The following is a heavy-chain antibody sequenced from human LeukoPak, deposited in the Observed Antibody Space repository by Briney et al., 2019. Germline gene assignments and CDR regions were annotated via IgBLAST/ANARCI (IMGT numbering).Heavy chain of an antibody. Sequence: GSLRLSCAASGFTFSSYEMNWVRQAPGKGLEWVSYISSSGSTIYYADSVKGRFTISRDNAKNSLYLQMNSLRAEDTAVYYCARDIQEVVVTAMLDYWGQGTLVTVSS. CDR1: GFTFSSYE. V-gene: IGHV3-48*03. J-gene: IGHJ4*02. CDR2: ISSSGSTI. D-gene: IGHD2-21*02. CDR3: ARDIQEVVVTAMLDY.